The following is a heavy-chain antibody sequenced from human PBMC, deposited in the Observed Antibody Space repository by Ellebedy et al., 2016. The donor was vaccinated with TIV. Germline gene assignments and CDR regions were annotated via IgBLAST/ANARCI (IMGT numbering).Heavy chain of an antibody. V-gene: IGHV3-23*01. D-gene: IGHD6-13*01. CDR1: GFTFSSYT. J-gene: IGHJ5*02. CDR2: ISGSGGST. Sequence: GESLKISXAASGFTFSSYTLRWVRQAPGKGLEWVSDISGSGGSTYYADSVKGRFTISRANSKNTLYLQMNSLRVEDRAVYYCAKGITAAVVEGSLFDPWGQGTLVTVSS. CDR3: AKGITAAVVEGSLFDP.